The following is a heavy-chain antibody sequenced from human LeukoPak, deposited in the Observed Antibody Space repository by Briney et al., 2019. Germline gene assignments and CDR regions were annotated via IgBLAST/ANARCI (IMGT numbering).Heavy chain of an antibody. CDR2: IYYSGST. Sequence: PSEALSLTCTVSGGSISSSSYYWGWIRQPPGKGLEWIGSIYYSGSTYYNPSLKSRVTISVDTSKNQFSLKLSSVTAADTAVYYCARHSLGSSSPAGPYYYYGMDVWGQGTTVTVSS. CDR1: GGSISSSSYY. V-gene: IGHV4-39*01. J-gene: IGHJ6*02. CDR3: ARHSLGSSSPAGPYYYYGMDV. D-gene: IGHD6-6*01.